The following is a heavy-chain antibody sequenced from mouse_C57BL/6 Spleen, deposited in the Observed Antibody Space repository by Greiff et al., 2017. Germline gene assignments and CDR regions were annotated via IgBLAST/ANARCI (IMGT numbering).Heavy chain of an antibody. V-gene: IGHV5-6*01. CDR3: ASAYDGYYSFAY. CDR2: ISSGGSYT. CDR1: GFTFSSYG. Sequence: EVKLVESGGDLVKPGGSLKLSCAASGFTFSSYGMSWVRQTPDKRLEWVATISSGGSYTYYPDSVKGRFTISRDNTKNTLYLQMSSLKSEDTAMYYGASAYDGYYSFAYWGKGTLVTVSA. D-gene: IGHD2-3*01. J-gene: IGHJ3*01.